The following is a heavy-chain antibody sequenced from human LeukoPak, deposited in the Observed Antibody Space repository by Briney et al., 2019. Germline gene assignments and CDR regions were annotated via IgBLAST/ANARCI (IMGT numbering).Heavy chain of an antibody. CDR3: ARLSAMLRGPEPIYYFDY. CDR2: ISSGGSTT. V-gene: IGHV3-11*04. CDR1: GFSFSDYY. D-gene: IGHD3-10*01. J-gene: IGHJ4*01. Sequence: GGSLRLSCAASGFSFSDYYISWIRQAPGKGLEWVSYISSGGSTTYYADSMKGRFTISRDNSKNSLYLQMNSLRAEDTAMYYCARLSAMLRGPEPIYYFDYWGQGTLVTVSS.